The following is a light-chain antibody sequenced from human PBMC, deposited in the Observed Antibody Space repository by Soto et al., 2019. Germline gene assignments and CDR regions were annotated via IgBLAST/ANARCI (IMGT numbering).Light chain of an antibody. CDR2: DVS. J-gene: IGLJ1*01. CDR3: NSYTSSSTLPYV. Sequence: QSALTQPASVSGSPGQSITVSCTGTSSDVGGYNYVSWYQQHPGKAPKVMIYDVSKRPSGVSNRFSGPKSGNTASLTISGLQAEDEADYYCNSYTSSSTLPYVFGTGTKVTVL. V-gene: IGLV2-14*01. CDR1: SSDVGGYNY.